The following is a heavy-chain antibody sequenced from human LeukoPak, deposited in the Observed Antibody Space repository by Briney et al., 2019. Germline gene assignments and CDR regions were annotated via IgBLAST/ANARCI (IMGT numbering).Heavy chain of an antibody. D-gene: IGHD3-22*01. CDR3: ASPPSSETGDY. CDR1: GGSFSGYY. V-gene: IGHV4-34*01. CDR2: INHSGST. J-gene: IGHJ4*02. Sequence: SETLSHTCAVYGGSFSGYYWSWIRQPPGKGLEWIGEINHSGSTHYNPSLKSRVTISVDTSKNQFSLKLSSVTAADTAVYYCASPPSSETGDYWGQGTLVTVSS.